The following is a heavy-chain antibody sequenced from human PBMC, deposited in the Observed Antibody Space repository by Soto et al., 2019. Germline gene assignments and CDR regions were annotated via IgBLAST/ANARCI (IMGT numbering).Heavy chain of an antibody. D-gene: IGHD3-22*01. CDR3: ARVIQTDYYDSSGYYNYFDY. CDR1: GGTFSSYA. V-gene: IGHV1-69*13. CDR2: IIPIFGTA. J-gene: IGHJ4*02. Sequence: SVKVSCKASGGTFSSYAISWVRQAPGQGLEWMGGIIPIFGTANYAQKFQGRVTITADESTSTAYMELSSLRSEDTAVYYCARVIQTDYYDSSGYYNYFDYWGQGTLVTVSS.